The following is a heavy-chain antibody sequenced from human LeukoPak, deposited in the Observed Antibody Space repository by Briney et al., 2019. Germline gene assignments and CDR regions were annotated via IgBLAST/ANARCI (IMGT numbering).Heavy chain of an antibody. CDR1: AFTLSSYW. J-gene: IGHJ6*02. CDR2: INSDGSYT. D-gene: IGHD3-22*01. Sequence: QTGGSLRLSCAASAFTLSSYWMHWVRQAPGKGLVWVSRINSDGSYTSYADSVKGRFSISRDNAKNTLYLQMNSLGAEDTAVYYCCRENYYDRSDNYAMDVWGQGTTVTVSS. CDR3: CRENYYDRSDNYAMDV. V-gene: IGHV3-74*01.